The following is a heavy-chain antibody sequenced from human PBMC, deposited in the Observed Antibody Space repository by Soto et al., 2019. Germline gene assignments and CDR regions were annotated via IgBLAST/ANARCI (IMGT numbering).Heavy chain of an antibody. D-gene: IGHD4-17*01. J-gene: IGHJ4*02. Sequence: SETLSLTCAVYGGSFSGYYWTWIRQPPGKGLEWIGEINHSGVTYYNPSLKSRVTVSADTSKNQFSLKLSSVTAADTAVYYCARGLTTVVTQRYFDYWGQGTLVTVSS. CDR1: GGSFSGYY. V-gene: IGHV4-34*01. CDR2: INHSGVT. CDR3: ARGLTTVVTQRYFDY.